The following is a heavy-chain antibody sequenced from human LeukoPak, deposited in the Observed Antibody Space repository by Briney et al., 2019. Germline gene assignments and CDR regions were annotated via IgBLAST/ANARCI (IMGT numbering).Heavy chain of an antibody. V-gene: IGHV3-23*01. D-gene: IGHD2-2*01. J-gene: IGHJ4*02. CDR3: AHGAMYQLDY. Sequence: ETLSLTCTVSGGSISSSSYYWGWIRQPPGKGLEWVSGIIGGAGSTYYADSVKGRFTISGDNSKNTLFLQMNSLRAEDTAVYYCAHGAMYQLDYWGQGTLVIVSS. CDR2: IIGGAGST. CDR1: GGSISSSSYY.